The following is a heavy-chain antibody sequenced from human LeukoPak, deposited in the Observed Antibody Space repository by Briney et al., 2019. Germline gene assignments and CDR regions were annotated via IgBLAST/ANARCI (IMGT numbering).Heavy chain of an antibody. V-gene: IGHV1-69*13. CDR2: IIPIFGTA. CDR1: GGTFSSYA. Sequence: GASVKVSXKASGGTFSSYAISWMRQAPGQGLEWMGGIIPIFGTANYAQKFQGRVTITADESTSTAYIELSSLRSEHTAVYYCARDRQLGRYFDYWGQGTLVTVSS. D-gene: IGHD1-1*01. CDR3: ARDRQLGRYFDY. J-gene: IGHJ4*02.